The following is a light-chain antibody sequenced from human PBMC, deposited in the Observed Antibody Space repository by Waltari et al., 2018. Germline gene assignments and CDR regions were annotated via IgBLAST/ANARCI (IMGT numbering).Light chain of an antibody. CDR2: DDR. V-gene: IGLV3-21*01. CDR3: QVWDSSSDHVV. CDR1: NIGSKR. Sequence: SYVLTQPPSVSVAPGKTARSTCGGTNIGSKRVQWYQQKPGQAPWLVVYDDRDRPSGIPERFSVSNSANTAPRTSSWGEDGDEADYYCQVWDSSSDHVVFGGGTTLTVL. J-gene: IGLJ2*01.